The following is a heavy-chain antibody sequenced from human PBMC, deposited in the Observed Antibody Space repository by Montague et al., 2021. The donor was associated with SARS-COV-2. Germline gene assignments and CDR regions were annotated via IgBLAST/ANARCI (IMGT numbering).Heavy chain of an antibody. J-gene: IGHJ4*02. CDR3: ARDSIAAAGTDY. V-gene: IGHV4-34*01. CDR1: GGSFSGYY. D-gene: IGHD6-13*01. CDR2: INHRGST. Sequence: SETLSLTCAVYGGSFSGYYWSWIRQPPGKGLVWIGEINHRGSTTYNPSLKSRVTISVDTSKNQFSLKLSSVSAADTAVYYCARDSIAAAGTDYWGQGTLVTGSS.